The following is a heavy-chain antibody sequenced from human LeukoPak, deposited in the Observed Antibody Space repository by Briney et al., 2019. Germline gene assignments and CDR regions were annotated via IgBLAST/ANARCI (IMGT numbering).Heavy chain of an antibody. CDR3: ARERPLGGDSSGYYFDY. Sequence: GGSLRLSCAASGFTVSSNYMSWVRQAPGKGLEWVSVIYSGGSTYYAHSVKGRFTISRHNSKNTLYLQMNSLRAEDTAVYYCARERPLGGDSSGYYFDYWGQGTLVTVSS. J-gene: IGHJ4*02. CDR2: IYSGGST. CDR1: GFTVSSNY. D-gene: IGHD3-22*01. V-gene: IGHV3-53*04.